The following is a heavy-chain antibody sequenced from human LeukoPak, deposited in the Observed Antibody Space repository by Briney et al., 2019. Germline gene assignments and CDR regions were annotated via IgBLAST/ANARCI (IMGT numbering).Heavy chain of an antibody. CDR3: AGGIKAAAGTYYYYMDV. D-gene: IGHD6-13*01. Sequence: ASVKVSCKASGYTFTGYYMHWVRQAPGQGLEWMGWINPNSGGTNYAQKFQGRVTMTGDTSISTAYMELSRLRSDDTAVYYCAGGIKAAAGTYYYYMDVWGKGTTVTVSS. CDR1: GYTFTGYY. CDR2: INPNSGGT. J-gene: IGHJ6*03. V-gene: IGHV1-2*02.